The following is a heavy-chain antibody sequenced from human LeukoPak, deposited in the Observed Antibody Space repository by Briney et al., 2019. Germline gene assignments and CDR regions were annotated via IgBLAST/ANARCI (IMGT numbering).Heavy chain of an antibody. D-gene: IGHD2-2*01. Sequence: LAGGSLRLSCAASGFTFSSYAMHWVRQAPGKGLEYVSAISSNGGSTYYADSVKGRFTISRDNSKNTLYLQMGSLRAADMAVYYCARGGYCSSTSCYGAFDIWGQGTMVTVSS. CDR2: ISSNGGST. CDR3: ARGGYCSSTSCYGAFDI. CDR1: GFTFSSYA. J-gene: IGHJ3*02. V-gene: IGHV3-64*02.